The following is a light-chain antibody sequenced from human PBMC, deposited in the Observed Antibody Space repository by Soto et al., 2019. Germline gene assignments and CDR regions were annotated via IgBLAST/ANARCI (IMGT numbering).Light chain of an antibody. J-gene: IGLJ2*01. Sequence: QSVLTQPPSVSAAPGQRVTISCSGSRSNIGNNYESWYQQLPGTAPKLLIYENNKRPSGIPVRFSGSKSGTSATLAITGLQTGDEADYYCGAWDTGLRAEVFGGGTKLTVL. CDR3: GAWDTGLRAEV. CDR1: RSNIGNNY. V-gene: IGLV1-51*02. CDR2: ENN.